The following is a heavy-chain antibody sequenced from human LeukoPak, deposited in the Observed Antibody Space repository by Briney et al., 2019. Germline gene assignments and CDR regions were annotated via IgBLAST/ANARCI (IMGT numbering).Heavy chain of an antibody. D-gene: IGHD5-12*01. Sequence: GGSLRLPCAASGFTFSSYWMSWVRQAPGKGLEWVANIKQDGSEKYYVDSVKGRFTISRDNAKNSLYLQMNSLRAEDTAVYYCARDRGYSGYDGGLDYWGQGTLITVSS. CDR2: IKQDGSEK. V-gene: IGHV3-7*01. CDR3: ARDRGYSGYDGGLDY. CDR1: GFTFSSYW. J-gene: IGHJ4*02.